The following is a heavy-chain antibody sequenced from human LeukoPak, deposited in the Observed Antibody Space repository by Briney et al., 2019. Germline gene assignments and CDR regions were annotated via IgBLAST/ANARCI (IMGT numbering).Heavy chain of an antibody. CDR3: ARSWDTAMVSYFDY. D-gene: IGHD5-18*01. V-gene: IGHV1-69*13. J-gene: IGHJ4*02. CDR2: IILIFGTA. CDR1: GGTFSSYA. Sequence: ASVKVSCKASGGTFSSYAISWVRQAPGQGLEWMGGIILIFGTANYAQKFQGRVTITADESTSTAYMELSSLRSEDTAVYYCARSWDTAMVSYFDYWGQGTLVTVSS.